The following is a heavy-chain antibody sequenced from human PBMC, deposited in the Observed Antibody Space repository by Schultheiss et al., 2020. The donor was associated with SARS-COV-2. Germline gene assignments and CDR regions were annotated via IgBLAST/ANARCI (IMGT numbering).Heavy chain of an antibody. Sequence: GGSLRLSCAASGFTFSSYGMHWVRQAPGKGLEWVANIKQDGSEKYYVDSVKGRFTISRDNAKNSLYLQMNSLRAEDTAVYYCARERAVRGRRYYGMDVWGQGTTVTVSS. CDR3: ARERAVRGRRYYGMDV. D-gene: IGHD3-10*01. CDR1: GFTFSSYG. J-gene: IGHJ6*02. V-gene: IGHV3-7*01. CDR2: IKQDGSEK.